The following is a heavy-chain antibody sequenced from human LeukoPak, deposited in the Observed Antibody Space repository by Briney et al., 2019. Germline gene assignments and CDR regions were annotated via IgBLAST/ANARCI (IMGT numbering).Heavy chain of an antibody. CDR1: GYTFTGYY. Sequence: ASVKVSCKASGYTFTGYYMHWVRQAPGQGLEWMGWINLNSGGTNYAQKFQGRVTMTRDTSISTAYMELSRLRSDDTAVYYCAREYCTNGVCYDWFDPWGQGTLVTVSS. J-gene: IGHJ5*02. D-gene: IGHD2-8*01. CDR3: AREYCTNGVCYDWFDP. V-gene: IGHV1-2*02. CDR2: INLNSGGT.